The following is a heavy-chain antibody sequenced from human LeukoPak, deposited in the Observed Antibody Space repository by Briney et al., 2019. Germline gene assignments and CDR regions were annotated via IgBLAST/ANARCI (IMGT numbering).Heavy chain of an antibody. V-gene: IGHV1-18*01. J-gene: IGHJ3*02. Sequence: ASVKVSCKASGYTFTSYGISWVRQAPGQGLEWMGWISAYNGNTNYAQKLQGRVTMTTDTSTSTAYMELRSLRSDDTAVYYCARDPGTLWFGELEGDGAFDIWGQGTMVTVSS. CDR1: GYTFTSYG. CDR2: ISAYNGNT. CDR3: ARDPGTLWFGELEGDGAFDI. D-gene: IGHD3-10*01.